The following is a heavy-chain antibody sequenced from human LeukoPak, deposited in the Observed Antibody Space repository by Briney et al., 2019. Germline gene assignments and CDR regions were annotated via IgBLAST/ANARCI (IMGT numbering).Heavy chain of an antibody. CDR1: GFTFDDYA. Sequence: GGSLRLSCAASGFTFDDYAMHWVRQAPGKGLEWVSGISWNSGSIGYADSVKGRFTISRDNAKNSLYLQTNSLRAEDMALYYCVRGYRGGNYFDYWGQGTLVTVSS. J-gene: IGHJ4*02. D-gene: IGHD3-10*01. CDR2: ISWNSGSI. V-gene: IGHV3-9*03. CDR3: VRGYRGGNYFDY.